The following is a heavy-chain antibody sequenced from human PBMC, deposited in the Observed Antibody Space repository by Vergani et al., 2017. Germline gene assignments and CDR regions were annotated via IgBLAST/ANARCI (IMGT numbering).Heavy chain of an antibody. CDR1: GYTFTNYA. CDR2: INSNSGNP. D-gene: IGHD1-1*01. J-gene: IGHJ6*02. Sequence: QVQLVQSGSEVKKPGASVKVSCRASGYTFTNYALNWVRQAPGQGLEWMGWINSNSGNPTYAQGFKGRFVFSLDSSVSTAYLQISGLKADDTAVYYCARAVRRVWDYYGLDVWGQGTTVTVSS. V-gene: IGHV7-4-1*02. CDR3: ARAVRRVWDYYGLDV.